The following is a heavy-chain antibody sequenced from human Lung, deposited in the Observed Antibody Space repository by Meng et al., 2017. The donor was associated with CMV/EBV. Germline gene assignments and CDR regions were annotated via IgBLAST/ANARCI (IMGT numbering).Heavy chain of an antibody. V-gene: IGHV1-46*01. CDR3: STSCSQWGYYYYYGMDV. CDR2: INPSGGST. CDR1: GYTFTSYY. Sequence: ASVKVSXKASGYTFTSYYMHWVRQAPGQGLEWMGIINPSGGSTSYAQKFQGRVTMTRDTSTSTVYMELSSLRSEDTAVYYCSTSCSQWGYYYYYGMDVWGQGTTVTFSS. J-gene: IGHJ6*01. D-gene: IGHD2-2*01.